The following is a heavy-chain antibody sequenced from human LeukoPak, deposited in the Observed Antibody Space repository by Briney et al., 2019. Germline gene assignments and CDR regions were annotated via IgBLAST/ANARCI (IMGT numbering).Heavy chain of an antibody. J-gene: IGHJ4*02. CDR2: IWSDGTNQ. CDR3: ARDAQRGFDYSNSLEN. V-gene: IGHV3-33*01. Sequence: PGGSRRLSGAGAGFTLNHYGMHGVGQAPGKGREGWAVIWSDGTNQYYADSVKGRFPISRDDSGNTVYLQMNSLRPEDTGVYYCARDAQRGFDYSNSLENWGQGTPVTVST. CDR1: GFTLNHYG. D-gene: IGHD4-11*01.